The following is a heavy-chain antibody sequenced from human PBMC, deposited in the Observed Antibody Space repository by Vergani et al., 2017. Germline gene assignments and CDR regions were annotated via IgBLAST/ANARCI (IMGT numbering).Heavy chain of an antibody. V-gene: IGHV2-26*01. CDR3: ARILGVWGSYRYTGGGYYFDY. CDR2: IFSNDEK. Sequence: QVTLKESGPVLVKPTETLTLTCTVSGFSLSNARMGVSWIRQPPGKALEWLAHIFSNDEKSYSTSLKSRLTISKDTSKSQVVLTMTNMDPVDTATDYCARILGVWGSYRYTGGGYYFDYWGQGTLVTVSS. D-gene: IGHD3-16*02. CDR1: GFSLSNARMG. J-gene: IGHJ4*02.